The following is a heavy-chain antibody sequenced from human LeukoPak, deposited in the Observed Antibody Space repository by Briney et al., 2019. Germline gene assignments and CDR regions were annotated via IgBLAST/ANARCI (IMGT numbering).Heavy chain of an antibody. D-gene: IGHD5-12*01. CDR2: IKQDGSEK. CDR1: GFTFSSYW. Sequence: GGSLRLSCAASGFTFSSYWMSWVRQAPGKGLEWVANIKQDGSEKYYVDSVKGRFTISRDNVKNSLYLQMNSLRAEDTAVYYCARDWDIVATTLFDYWGQGTLVTVSS. CDR3: ARDWDIVATTLFDY. J-gene: IGHJ4*02. V-gene: IGHV3-7*01.